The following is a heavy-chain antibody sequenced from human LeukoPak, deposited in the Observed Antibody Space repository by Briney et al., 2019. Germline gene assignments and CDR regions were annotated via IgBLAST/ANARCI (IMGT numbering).Heavy chain of an antibody. CDR2: IYPGYSDA. D-gene: IGHD6-13*01. CDR1: GYILTNNW. CDR3: ARFGYTSSIDY. Sequence: GESLKISCKVSGYILTNNWIGWVRQVPGKGLEWMGLIYPGYSDAKYSPSFQGQVTFSVDKSISTAYLQWSSLKASDTAIYYCARFGYTSSIDYWGQGTLVTVSS. V-gene: IGHV5-51*01. J-gene: IGHJ4*02.